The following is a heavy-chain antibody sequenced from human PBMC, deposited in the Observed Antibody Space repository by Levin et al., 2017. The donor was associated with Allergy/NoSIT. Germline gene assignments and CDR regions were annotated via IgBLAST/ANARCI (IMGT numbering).Heavy chain of an antibody. D-gene: IGHD6-19*01. CDR3: AIQQNIAVAGTRIGEYYYYYYMDV. V-gene: IGHV4-34*01. CDR1: GGSFSGYY. J-gene: IGHJ6*03. Sequence: SETLSLTCAVYGGSFSGYYWSWIRQPPGKGLEWIGEINHSGSTNYNPSLKSRVTISVDTSKNQFSLKLSSVTAADTAVYYCAIQQNIAVAGTRIGEYYYYYYMDVWGKGTTVTVSS. CDR2: INHSGST.